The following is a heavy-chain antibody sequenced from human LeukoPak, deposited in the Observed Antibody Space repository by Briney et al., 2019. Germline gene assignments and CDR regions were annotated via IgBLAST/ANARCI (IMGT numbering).Heavy chain of an antibody. CDR1: GFTFSSYA. V-gene: IGHV3-23*01. D-gene: IGHD3-9*01. J-gene: IGHJ3*02. Sequence: PGGSLRLSCAASGFTFSSYAMSWVRQAPGKGLEGVSDISGSGGSTNYADSVKGRFTISRDNSKNTLYLQMNSLRAEDTAVYYCAKDSFDWLSDTLDIWGQGTMVTVSS. CDR2: ISGSGGST. CDR3: AKDSFDWLSDTLDI.